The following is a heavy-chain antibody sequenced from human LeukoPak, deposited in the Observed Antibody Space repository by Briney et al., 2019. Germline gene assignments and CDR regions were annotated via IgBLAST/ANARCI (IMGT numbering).Heavy chain of an antibody. D-gene: IGHD1-26*01. CDR2: INRGGNEV. CDR1: GFTFSDYW. J-gene: IGHJ4*02. CDR3: ARVGTWELQRVFDY. Sequence: GGSLRLSCAPSGFTFSDYWMTWVRQVPGKGLEWEANINRGGNEVHYVDSVKGRFTISRDNAKNSLYLQLDSLRVEDTAVYYCARVGTWELQRVFDYWGQGTLVTVSS. V-gene: IGHV3-7*01.